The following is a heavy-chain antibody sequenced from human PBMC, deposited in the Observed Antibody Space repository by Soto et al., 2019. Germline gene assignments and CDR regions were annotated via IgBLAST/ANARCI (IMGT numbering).Heavy chain of an antibody. D-gene: IGHD2-21*01. V-gene: IGHV4-39*01. J-gene: IGHJ6*02. Sequence: SETLSLTCTVSGGSISSSSYYWGWIRQPPGKGLEWIGSIYYSGSTYYNPSLKSRVTMSVDTSKNQFSPKLSSVTAADTAVYYCARGVVARVYYYGMDVWGQGTTVTVSS. CDR3: ARGVVARVYYYGMDV. CDR1: GGSISSSSYY. CDR2: IYYSGST.